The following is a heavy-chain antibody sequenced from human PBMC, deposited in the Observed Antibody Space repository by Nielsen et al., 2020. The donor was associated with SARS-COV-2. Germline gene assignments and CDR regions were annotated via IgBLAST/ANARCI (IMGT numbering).Heavy chain of an antibody. V-gene: IGHV4-59*05. CDR3: ASDHYYDESGYHYDVGWFDP. Sequence: SETLSLTCTVSDDSISNYFWTWIRQPPGKGLEWIGSIFYSGIIKYNPSLKSRVSISVDTSKNQFSLKLSSVTAADTAVYYCASDHYYDESGYHYDVGWFDPWGQGILVTVSS. CDR2: IFYSGII. D-gene: IGHD3-22*01. CDR1: DDSISNYF. J-gene: IGHJ5*02.